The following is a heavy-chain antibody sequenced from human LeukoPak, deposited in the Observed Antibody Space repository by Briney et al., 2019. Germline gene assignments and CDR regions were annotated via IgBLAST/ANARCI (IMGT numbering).Heavy chain of an antibody. CDR1: GFTFNNYA. Sequence: SLRLSCAASGFTFNNYAMNWVRQAPGKGPEWVSTISGSCGITYYADSVKGRFTISRDNSKNTLHLQMNSLRAEDTAVYYCAKVPARSLGFDYWGHGILVTVS. CDR2: ISGSCGIT. D-gene: IGHD3-16*01. CDR3: AKVPARSLGFDY. J-gene: IGHJ4*03. V-gene: IGHV3-23*01.